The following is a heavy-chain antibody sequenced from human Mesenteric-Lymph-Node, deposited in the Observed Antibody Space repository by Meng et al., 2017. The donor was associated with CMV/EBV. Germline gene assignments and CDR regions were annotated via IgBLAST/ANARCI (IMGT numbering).Heavy chain of an antibody. J-gene: IGHJ4*02. CDR1: GGSISSYY. Sequence: SETLSLTCTVSGGSISSYYWTWIRQPPGKGLEWIGYIYYSGSTNYNPSLKSRVTISLDTSKNQFSLKLSSVTAADTAVYYCARDLPPRSPSGPNDYWGQGTLVTVSS. CDR3: ARDLPPRSPSGPNDY. CDR2: IYYSGST. V-gene: IGHV4-59*01.